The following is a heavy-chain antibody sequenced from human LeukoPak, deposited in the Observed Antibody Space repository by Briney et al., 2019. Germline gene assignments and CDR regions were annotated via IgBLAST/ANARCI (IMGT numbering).Heavy chain of an antibody. CDR3: ARGGRGVDY. D-gene: IGHD3-16*01. CDR1: GFTFSSYS. Sequence: GGSLRLSCAASGFTFSSYSMNWVRQAPGKGLEWVSAVNSAGNTYYTDSVKGRFTISRDNSKTTLDLQMNSLRAEDTAVYYCARGGRGVDYWGQGTLVTVSS. J-gene: IGHJ4*02. V-gene: IGHV3-23*01. CDR2: VNSAGNT.